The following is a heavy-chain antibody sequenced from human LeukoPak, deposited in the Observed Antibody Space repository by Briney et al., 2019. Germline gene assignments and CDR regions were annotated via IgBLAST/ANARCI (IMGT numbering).Heavy chain of an antibody. CDR2: ISYDGSNK. Sequence: QSGGSLRLSCAASGFTFSNDWMHWVRQAPGKGLEWVAVISYDGSNKYYADSVKGRFTISRDNSKNTLYLQMNSLRAEDTAVYYCAKGEVSYVGVFDYWGQGTLVTVSS. D-gene: IGHD1-26*01. V-gene: IGHV3-30*18. CDR1: GFTFSNDW. CDR3: AKGEVSYVGVFDY. J-gene: IGHJ4*02.